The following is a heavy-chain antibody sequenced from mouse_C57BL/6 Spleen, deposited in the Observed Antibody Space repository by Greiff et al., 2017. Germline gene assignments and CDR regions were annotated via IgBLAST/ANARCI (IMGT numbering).Heavy chain of an antibody. D-gene: IGHD1-1*01. Sequence: DVKLVESGGGLVKPGGSLKLSCAASGFTFSDYGMHWVRQAPEKGLEWVAYISSGSSTIYYADTVKGRFTISRDNAKNTLFLQMTSLMSEDTAMYYCARQTTVVATKCRYFDVWGTGTTVTVSS. J-gene: IGHJ1*03. CDR1: GFTFSDYG. CDR2: ISSGSSTI. V-gene: IGHV5-17*01. CDR3: ARQTTVVATKCRYFDV.